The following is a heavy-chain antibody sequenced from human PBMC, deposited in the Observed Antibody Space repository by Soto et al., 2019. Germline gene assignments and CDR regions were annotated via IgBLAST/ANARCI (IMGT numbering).Heavy chain of an antibody. V-gene: IGHV3-21*02. J-gene: IGHJ3*01. D-gene: IGHD2-21*01. CDR3: ARILFSRPANDAFDV. CDR1: GFTFSTYG. CDR2: IGRVITAM. Sequence: EVQLVESGGGLVKPGGSLRLSCAASGFTFSTYGMTWVRQAPGKGLEWVSSIGRVITAMFYSASVKGRFAVSRDNAKNSLFLQLNSLRVEDTAVYYCARILFSRPANDAFDVWGQGTVVTVSS.